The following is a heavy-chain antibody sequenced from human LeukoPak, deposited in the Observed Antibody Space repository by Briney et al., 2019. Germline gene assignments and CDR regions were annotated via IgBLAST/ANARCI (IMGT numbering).Heavy chain of an antibody. Sequence: PGGSLRLSCAASGFTFSSYSMNWVRQAPGKGLEWVSSISSSSSYIYYADSVKGRFTISRDNAKNSLYLQMNSLRAEDTAVYYCARGTRFITVTGTSLSFDPWGQGILVIVSS. J-gene: IGHJ5*02. CDR1: GFTFSSYS. CDR3: ARGTRFITVTGTSLSFDP. V-gene: IGHV3-21*01. CDR2: ISSSSSYI. D-gene: IGHD6-19*01.